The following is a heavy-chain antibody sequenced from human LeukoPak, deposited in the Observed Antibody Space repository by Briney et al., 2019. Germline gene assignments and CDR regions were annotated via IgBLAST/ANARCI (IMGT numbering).Heavy chain of an antibody. CDR2: INHSGST. V-gene: IGHV4-34*01. Sequence: PSETLSLTCAVYGGSFSGYYWSWIRQPPGKGLEWIGEINHSGSTNYDPSLKSRVTISVDMSKSHFSLKLTSVTAADTAMYYCAVAGYGRRFDYWGQGTLVTVSS. CDR1: GGSFSGYY. J-gene: IGHJ4*02. D-gene: IGHD5-18*01. CDR3: AVAGYGRRFDY.